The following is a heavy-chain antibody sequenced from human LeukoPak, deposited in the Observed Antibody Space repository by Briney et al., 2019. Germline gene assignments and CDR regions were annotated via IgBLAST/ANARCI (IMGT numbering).Heavy chain of an antibody. CDR2: INPNSGGT. V-gene: IGHV1-2*02. CDR1: GYTFTGYY. J-gene: IGHJ6*02. Sequence: GASVKVSCKASGYTFTGYYMHWVRQAPGQGLEWMGWINPNSGGTNYAQKFQGRVTMTRDTSISTAYMELSRLRSDDTAVYCCASMGYCSSTSCYVGFGYYYYGMDVWGQGTTVTVSS. D-gene: IGHD2-2*01. CDR3: ASMGYCSSTSCYVGFGYYYYGMDV.